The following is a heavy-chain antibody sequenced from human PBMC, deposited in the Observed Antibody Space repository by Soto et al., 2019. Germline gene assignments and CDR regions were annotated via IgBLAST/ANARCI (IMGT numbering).Heavy chain of an antibody. CDR3: ARGRYCLTGSCFPNWFDS. J-gene: IGHJ5*01. CDR1: GDSISTVDYF. D-gene: IGHD2-15*01. CDR2: IYKSATT. V-gene: IGHV4-30-4*01. Sequence: PSETLSLTRSVSGDSISTVDYFWAWIRQPPGQTLEYIGYIYKSATTYYNPSFESRVAISLDTSKSQFSLTVTSVTAGGTAVYFCARGRYCLTGSCFPNWFDSWGRGTLVTVSS.